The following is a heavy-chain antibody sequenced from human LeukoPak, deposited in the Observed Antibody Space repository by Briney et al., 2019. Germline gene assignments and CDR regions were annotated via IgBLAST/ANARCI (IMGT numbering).Heavy chain of an antibody. D-gene: IGHD1-26*01. Sequence: ASVKVSCKASGYTFTGYYMHWVRQAPGQGLEWVGWINPNSGGTNYAQKFQGRVTMTRDTSISTAYMELSRLRSDDTAVYYCARDFSGSYPRPYWGQGTLVTVSS. V-gene: IGHV1-2*02. J-gene: IGHJ4*02. CDR3: ARDFSGSYPRPY. CDR2: INPNSGGT. CDR1: GYTFTGYY.